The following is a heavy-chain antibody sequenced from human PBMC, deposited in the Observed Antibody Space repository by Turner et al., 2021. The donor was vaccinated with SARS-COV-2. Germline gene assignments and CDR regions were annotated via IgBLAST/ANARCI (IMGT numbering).Heavy chain of an antibody. CDR2: ISYTGRT. V-gene: IGHV4-39*01. J-gene: IGHJ4*02. CDR1: GGSISTTNHY. CDR3: ARQGGVDY. Sequence: QLQLQESGPGLVKPSETLSLTCAVSGGSISTTNHYWGWIRQPPGKGLEWIGSISYTGRTFYTPSLKSRVTLSMDTSKNHFSLKVTSVTAADTAVYYCARQGGVDYGGQGTLVTVSS.